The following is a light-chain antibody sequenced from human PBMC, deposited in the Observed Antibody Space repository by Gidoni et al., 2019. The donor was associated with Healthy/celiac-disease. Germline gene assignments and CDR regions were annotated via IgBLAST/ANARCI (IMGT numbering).Light chain of an antibody. V-gene: IGKV1-39*01. J-gene: IGKJ2*01. CDR2: AAS. Sequence: DIQMTQPPSSLSASVGDRVTITRRASHSIRNCLHWYQQTADKAPKLLISAASCLQAGVPSRFSGIGSGTDFTLTINSLQPEDFATYYCQQSYSTPYSFGQGTKLEIK. CDR1: HSIRNC. CDR3: QQSYSTPYS.